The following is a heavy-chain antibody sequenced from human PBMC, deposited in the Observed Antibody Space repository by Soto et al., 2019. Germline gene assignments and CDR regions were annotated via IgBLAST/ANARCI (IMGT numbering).Heavy chain of an antibody. D-gene: IGHD1-1*01. V-gene: IGHV2-70*04. CDR2: IDWDDDK. CDR1: GFSLSTSGMR. CDR3: ARYNWNDHYFDY. Sequence: SGPTLVNPTQTLTLTCTLSGFSLSTSGMRVSWIRQPPGKALEWLARIDWDDDKFYSTSLKTRLTISKDTSKTQVVLTVTNMDPMDTATYYCARYNWNDHYFDYWGQGTLVTVSS. J-gene: IGHJ4*02.